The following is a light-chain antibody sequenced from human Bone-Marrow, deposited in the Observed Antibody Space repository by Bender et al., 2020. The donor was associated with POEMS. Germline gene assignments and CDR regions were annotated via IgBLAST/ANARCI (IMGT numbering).Light chain of an antibody. Sequence: QSALTQPASVSGSPGQSITISCTGTSSNVGRYNLVSWYHQHPGKAPKLMIYEVTKRPSGVSNRFSGSKSGNTASLTISGLQAEDEADYYCCSYAGSRIDVVFGGGTTLTVL. V-gene: IGLV2-23*02. CDR2: EVT. CDR3: CSYAGSRIDVV. CDR1: SSNVGRYNL. J-gene: IGLJ2*01.